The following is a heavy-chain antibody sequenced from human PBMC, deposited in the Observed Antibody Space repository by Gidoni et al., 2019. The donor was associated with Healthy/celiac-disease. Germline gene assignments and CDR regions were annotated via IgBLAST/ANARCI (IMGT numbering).Heavy chain of an antibody. D-gene: IGHD6-13*01. V-gene: IGHV4-39*01. CDR3: ARSKAPIAAAGIDY. J-gene: IGHJ4*02. Sequence: QLQLQESGPGLVKPSETLSLPCTVSGGSIRSSSYYWGWIRKPPGKGLEWIGSIYYSGSTYYNPSLKSRVTISVDTSKNQFSLKLSSVTAADTAVYYCARSKAPIAAAGIDYWGQGTLVTVSS. CDR2: IYYSGST. CDR1: GGSIRSSSYY.